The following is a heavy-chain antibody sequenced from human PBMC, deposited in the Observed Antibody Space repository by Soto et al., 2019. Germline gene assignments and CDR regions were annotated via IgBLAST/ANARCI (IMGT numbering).Heavy chain of an antibody. D-gene: IGHD3-3*01. V-gene: IGHV3-11*06. J-gene: IGHJ4*02. Sequence: QVQLVESGGGLVKPGGSLRLSCATSGFTFSDYYMSWIRQAPGKGLEFVSYISPKGTYRTYADSVKGRFTISRDNARDTLYLQMNSLRLEDTAVYYCARGWVERLPRQPPSDYWGQGTLVTVSS. CDR2: ISPKGTYR. CDR3: ARGWVERLPRQPPSDY. CDR1: GFTFSDYY.